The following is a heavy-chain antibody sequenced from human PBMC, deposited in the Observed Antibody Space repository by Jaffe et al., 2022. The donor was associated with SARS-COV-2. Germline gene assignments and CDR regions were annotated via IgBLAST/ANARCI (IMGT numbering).Heavy chain of an antibody. D-gene: IGHD1-26*01. J-gene: IGHJ4*02. Sequence: QVQLVQSGAEVKKPGASVKVSCKASGYTFTGYYMHWVRQAPGQGLEWMGWINPNSGGTNYAQKFQGRVTMTRDTSISTAYMELSRLRSDDTAVYYCARELWELHPRGYFDYWGQGTLVTVSS. CDR1: GYTFTGYY. CDR2: INPNSGGT. V-gene: IGHV1-2*02. CDR3: ARELWELHPRGYFDY.